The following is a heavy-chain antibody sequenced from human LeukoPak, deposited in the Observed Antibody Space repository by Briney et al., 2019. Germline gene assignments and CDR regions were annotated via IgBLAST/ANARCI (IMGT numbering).Heavy chain of an antibody. V-gene: IGHV4-34*01. D-gene: IGHD3-3*01. Sequence: XIRQPPGKXXEWIGEINHSGSTNYNPSLKSRVTISVDTSKNQFSLKLSSVTAADTAVYYCARGNFWSGYYTNWGQGTLVTVSS. J-gene: IGHJ4*02. CDR2: INHSGST. CDR3: ARGNFWSGYYTN.